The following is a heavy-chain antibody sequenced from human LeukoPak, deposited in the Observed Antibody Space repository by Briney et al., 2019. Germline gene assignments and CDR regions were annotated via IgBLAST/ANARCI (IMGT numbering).Heavy chain of an antibody. V-gene: IGHV3-23*01. J-gene: IGHJ6*03. CDR2: ISGSGGST. CDR1: GFTFSSYA. D-gene: IGHD2-15*01. Sequence: PGGSLRLSCAASGFTFSSYAMSWVRQAPGKGLEWVSAISGSGGSTYYADSVKGRFTISRDNSKNTLYLQMNSLRAEDTAVYYCAKGEGGYCSGGSCWLYYYYMDVRGKGTTVTVSS. CDR3: AKGEGGYCSGGSCWLYYYYMDV.